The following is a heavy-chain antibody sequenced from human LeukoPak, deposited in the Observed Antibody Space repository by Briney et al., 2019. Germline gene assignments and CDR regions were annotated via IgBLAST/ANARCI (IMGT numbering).Heavy chain of an antibody. J-gene: IGHJ6*03. CDR1: GFTFSRYW. V-gene: IGHV3-7*01. CDR3: ARGGIYIPPYYYYYMDV. Sequence: GESLRLSCAASGFTFSRYWMSWVRQAPGKRLEWVANIKEDGSEKYSVGSVKGRFTIYRDNAENSLYLQMNSVRAEDTAVYYCARGGIYIPPYYYYYMDVWGRGTTVTVSS. D-gene: IGHD3-16*01. CDR2: IKEDGSEK.